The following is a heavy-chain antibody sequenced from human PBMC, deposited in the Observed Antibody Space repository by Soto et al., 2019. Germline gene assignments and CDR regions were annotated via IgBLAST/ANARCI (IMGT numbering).Heavy chain of an antibody. CDR1: GYSFTSYW. J-gene: IGHJ4*02. CDR3: ARRYYGSGSYSYYFDY. CDR2: IYPGDSDT. D-gene: IGHD3-10*01. V-gene: IGHV5-51*01. Sequence: GESLKIACKGSGYSFTSYWIGWVRQMPGKGLEWMGIIYPGDSDTRYSPSFQGQVTISADKSISTAYLQWSSLKASDTAMYYCARRYYGSGSYSYYFDYWGQGTLVTVSS.